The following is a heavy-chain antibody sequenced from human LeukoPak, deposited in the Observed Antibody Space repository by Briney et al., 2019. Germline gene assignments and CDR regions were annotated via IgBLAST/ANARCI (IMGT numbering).Heavy chain of an antibody. V-gene: IGHV3-30*18. CDR1: GFTFSSYG. J-gene: IGHJ4*02. CDR2: ISYDGSNK. CDR3: AKVLEGGDSSGYYYDY. Sequence: PGGSLRLSCAASGFTFSSYGMRWVRQAPGKGLEWVAVISYDGSNKYYADSVKGRFTISRDNSKNTLYLQMNSLRAEDTAVYYCAKVLEGGDSSGYYYDYWGQGTLVTVSS. D-gene: IGHD3-22*01.